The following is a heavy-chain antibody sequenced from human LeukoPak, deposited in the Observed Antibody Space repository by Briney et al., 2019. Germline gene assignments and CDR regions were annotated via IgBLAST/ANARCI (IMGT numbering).Heavy chain of an antibody. CDR3: ATTRGSSGYYYFEL. V-gene: IGHV3-64*01. D-gene: IGHD3-22*01. Sequence: GGSLRLSCVASGFTFSNYALTWVRQAPGKGLEYVSAIRYNGYSTYYANSVKGRFTISRDGSKNTLYLQMESLTPEDAAVYYCATTRGSSGYYYFELWGQGTLVTVSS. CDR2: IRYNGYST. J-gene: IGHJ4*02. CDR1: GFTFSNYA.